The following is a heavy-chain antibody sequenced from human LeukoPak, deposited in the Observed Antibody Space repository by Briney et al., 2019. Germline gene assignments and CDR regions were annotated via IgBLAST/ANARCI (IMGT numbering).Heavy chain of an antibody. J-gene: IGHJ4*02. CDR2: INWNGGST. CDR1: GFTFDDYG. Sequence: GGSLRLSCAASGFTFDDYGMSWVRQDPGKGLEWVSGINWNGGSTGYADSVKGRFTISRDNAKNSLYLQMNSLRAEDTALYYCARDGYCTNGVCYFDYWGQGILVTVSS. D-gene: IGHD2-8*01. CDR3: ARDGYCTNGVCYFDY. V-gene: IGHV3-20*04.